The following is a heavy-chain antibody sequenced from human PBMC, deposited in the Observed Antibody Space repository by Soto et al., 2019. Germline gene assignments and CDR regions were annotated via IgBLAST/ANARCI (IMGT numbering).Heavy chain of an antibody. J-gene: IGHJ6*04. CDR3: GKDISPGGMDV. V-gene: IGHV3-9*01. CDR1: GLTLQDYA. Sequence: EVQLVESGGGLVQPGGSLRLSCAGSGLTLQDYAMHWVRQAPGKGLEWVSGIYYNSDRIDYADSVKGRFTISRDNARDSLYLQMNSLRIEDTAFYYCGKDISPGGMDVWGRGVMVTVSS. CDR2: IYYNSDRI.